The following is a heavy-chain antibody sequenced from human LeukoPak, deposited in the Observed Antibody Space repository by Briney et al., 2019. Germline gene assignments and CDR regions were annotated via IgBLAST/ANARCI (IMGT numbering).Heavy chain of an antibody. CDR3: ARAEYGGPYYFDY. J-gene: IGHJ4*02. CDR2: INPSGGST. D-gene: IGHD2-2*01. Sequence: ASVKVSCKASGYTFTSYYMHWVRQAPGQGLEWMGIINPSGGSTSYAQTFQGRVTMARDTSTSTVYMELSSLRSDDTAVYYCARAEYGGPYYFDYWGQGTLVTVSS. CDR1: GYTFTSYY. V-gene: IGHV1-46*01.